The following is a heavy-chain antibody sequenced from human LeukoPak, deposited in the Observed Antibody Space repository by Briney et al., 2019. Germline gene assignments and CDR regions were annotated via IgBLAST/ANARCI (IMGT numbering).Heavy chain of an antibody. CDR1: GYTFTGYY. D-gene: IGHD2-15*01. CDR2: INPNSGGT. J-gene: IGHJ4*02. Sequence: ASVKVFCKASGYTFTGYYMHWVRQAPGQGLEWMGWINPNSGGTNYAQKFQGRVTMTRDTSISTACMELSRLRSDDTAVYYCARSYGRDLNIVVVVAPLGEFDYWGQGTLVTVSS. V-gene: IGHV1-2*02. CDR3: ARSYGRDLNIVVVVAPLGEFDY.